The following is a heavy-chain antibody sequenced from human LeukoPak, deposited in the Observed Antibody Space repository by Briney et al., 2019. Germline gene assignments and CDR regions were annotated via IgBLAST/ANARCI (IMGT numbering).Heavy chain of an antibody. J-gene: IGHJ4*02. CDR2: IKEDGSAK. CDR1: GFTFSSYW. D-gene: IGHD5-12*01. CDR3: ARDSPGYGAYDLG. V-gene: IGHV3-7*04. Sequence: GGSLRLSCAASGFTFSSYWMSWVRQAPGKGLEWVANIKEDGSAKYSVDSVKGRFTIPRDNAKNTLYLQMNSLRAEDTAVYYCARDSPGYGAYDLGWGQGTLVTVSS.